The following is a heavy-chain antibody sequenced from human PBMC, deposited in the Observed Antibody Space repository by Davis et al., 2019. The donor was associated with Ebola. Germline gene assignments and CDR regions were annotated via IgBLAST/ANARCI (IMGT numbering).Heavy chain of an antibody. CDR1: GGSISSSSYY. Sequence: MPSETLSLTCTVSGGSISSSSYYWGWIRQPPGKGLEWIGEINHSGSTYYNPSLKSRVTISVDTSKNQFSLKLSSVTAADTAVYYCARGRRYSYGPPRYWGQGTLVTVSS. CDR2: INHSGST. J-gene: IGHJ4*02. D-gene: IGHD5-18*01. V-gene: IGHV4-39*07. CDR3: ARGRRYSYGPPRY.